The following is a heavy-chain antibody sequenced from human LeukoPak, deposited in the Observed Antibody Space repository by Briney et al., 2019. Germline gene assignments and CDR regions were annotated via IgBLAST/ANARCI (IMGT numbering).Heavy chain of an antibody. CDR2: VNSDSGNT. CDR3: ARGSYDCSSASCYNY. Sequence: ASVKVSCKASGYTFTSYGISWVRQATGQGPEWMGWVNSDSGNTGFAQKFQGRVTMTRDTSTNTAYMELSSLRPEDTAVYYCARGSYDCSSASCYNYWGQGTLVTVSS. J-gene: IGHJ4*02. CDR1: GYTFTSYG. D-gene: IGHD2-2*02. V-gene: IGHV1-8*02.